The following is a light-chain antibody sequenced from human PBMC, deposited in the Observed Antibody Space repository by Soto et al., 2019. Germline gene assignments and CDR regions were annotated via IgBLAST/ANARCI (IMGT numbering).Light chain of an antibody. V-gene: IGLV2-14*01. Sequence: QSALTQPASVSGSPGQSITISCTGTSSDVGGYNYVSWYQQHPGKAPKLMIFEVSNRPSGVSNRFSASKSGNTASLTISGLQADDEADYYCSSYTTTYTRVFGTGTKVTVL. CDR2: EVS. J-gene: IGLJ1*01. CDR1: SSDVGGYNY. CDR3: SSYTTTYTRV.